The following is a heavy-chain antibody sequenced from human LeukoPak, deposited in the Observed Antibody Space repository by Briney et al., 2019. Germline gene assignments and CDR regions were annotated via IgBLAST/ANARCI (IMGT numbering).Heavy chain of an antibody. J-gene: IGHJ4*02. V-gene: IGHV4-34*01. CDR3: SRTRWLGFDFDY. D-gene: IGHD6-19*01. Sequence: SETLSLTCAVYGGSFSGYYWSWIRQPPGKGLEWIGEINHSGSTNYNPSLKSRVTISVDTSKNQFSLKLSSVTAADTAVYYCSRTRWLGFDFDYWGQGTLVTVSS. CDR2: INHSGST. CDR1: GGSFSGYY.